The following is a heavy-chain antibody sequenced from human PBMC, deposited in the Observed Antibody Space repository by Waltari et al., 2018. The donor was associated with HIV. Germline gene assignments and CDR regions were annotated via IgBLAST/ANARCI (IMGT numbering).Heavy chain of an antibody. D-gene: IGHD2-21*01. Sequence: LQESGPGLVTPSETLSLTCPASGGPFSSYSSNWVRQTPGQGLEWIGCVSAPGMRNYNPSLRGRVNMSIDTSNNQLSLNLTSLTAADTALYYCARAILWPFGEGFDAFNVWGQGTRVSVSS. V-gene: IGHV4-4*08. CDR1: GGPFSSYS. CDR2: VSAPGMR. J-gene: IGHJ3*01. CDR3: ARAILWPFGEGFDAFNV.